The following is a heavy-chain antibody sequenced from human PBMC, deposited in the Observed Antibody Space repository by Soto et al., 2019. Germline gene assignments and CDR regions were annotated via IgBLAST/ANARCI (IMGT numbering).Heavy chain of an antibody. CDR1: GYTFTSYY. CDR2: INPSGGST. CDR3: ARDGLWFGELLKTYGMDV. J-gene: IGHJ6*02. Sequence: GASVKVSCKASGYTFTSYYMHWVRQAPGQGLEWMGIINPSGGSTSYAQKFQGRVTMTRDTSTSTVYMELSSLRSEDTAVYYCARDGLWFGELLKTYGMDVWGQGTTVTVSS. D-gene: IGHD3-10*01. V-gene: IGHV1-46*01.